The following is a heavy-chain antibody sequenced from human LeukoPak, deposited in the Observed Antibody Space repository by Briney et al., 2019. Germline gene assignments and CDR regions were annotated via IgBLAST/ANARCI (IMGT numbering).Heavy chain of an antibody. V-gene: IGHV4-61*08. Sequence: SETLSLTCAVSGGSISSGGYYWSWIRQPPGKGLEWIGYVYYSGSTNYNPSLKSRVTISVDTSKNQFSLKLSSVTAADTAVYYCARRSVMTAINFNAFDIWGQGTMVTVSS. CDR2: VYYSGST. CDR1: GGSISSGGYY. J-gene: IGHJ3*02. D-gene: IGHD2-21*02. CDR3: ARRSVMTAINFNAFDI.